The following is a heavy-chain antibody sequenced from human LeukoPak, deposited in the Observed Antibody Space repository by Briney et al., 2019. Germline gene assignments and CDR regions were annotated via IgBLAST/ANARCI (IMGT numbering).Heavy chain of an antibody. V-gene: IGHV3-64*01. CDR3: ARRYSGYEE. CDR2: ISSNGGST. CDR1: GFTFSSYA. Sequence: GGSLRLSCAASGFTFSSYAMHWVRQAPGKGLEYVSAISSNGGSTYYANFVKGRFTISRDNSKNTLYLQMNSLRAEDTAVYYCARRYSGYEEWGQGTLVTVSS. D-gene: IGHD5-12*01. J-gene: IGHJ4*02.